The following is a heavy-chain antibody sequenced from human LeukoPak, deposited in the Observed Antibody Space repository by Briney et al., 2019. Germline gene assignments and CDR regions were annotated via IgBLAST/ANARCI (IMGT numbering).Heavy chain of an antibody. V-gene: IGHV1-18*01. CDR1: GYTFTSYG. Sequence: ASVKVSCKASGYTFTSYGISWVRQAPGQGLEWMGWISAYNGNTNYAQKLQGRVTMTTDTSTSTAYMELRSLRSDDTAMYYCARDFPYSSGWQGFDYWGQGTLVTVSS. J-gene: IGHJ4*02. D-gene: IGHD6-19*01. CDR2: ISAYNGNT. CDR3: ARDFPYSSGWQGFDY.